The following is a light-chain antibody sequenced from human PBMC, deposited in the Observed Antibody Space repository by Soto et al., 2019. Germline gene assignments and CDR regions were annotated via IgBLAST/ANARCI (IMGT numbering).Light chain of an antibody. CDR3: QQYNSYLWT. CDR1: QSINNW. CDR2: KAS. Sequence: DIQMTQSPSTLSASVGDRVTITCRASQSINNWLAWYQQKPGQAPKFLIYKASTLESGVPSRFSGSGSGTEFILTISSLQPDDFATYYCQQYNSYLWTFGQGTKVDIK. J-gene: IGKJ1*01. V-gene: IGKV1-5*03.